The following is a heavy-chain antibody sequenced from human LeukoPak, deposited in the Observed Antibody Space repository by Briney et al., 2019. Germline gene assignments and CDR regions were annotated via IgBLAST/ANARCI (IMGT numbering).Heavy chain of an antibody. Sequence: PSGTLSLTCAVSGGSISSSNWWSWVRQPPGKGLEWIGEIYHSGSTNYNPSLKSRVTISVDTSKNQFSLKLSSVTAADTAVYYCARGRGYDYVWGSYDAFDIWGQGTMVTVSS. J-gene: IGHJ3*02. D-gene: IGHD3-16*01. V-gene: IGHV4-4*02. CDR1: GGSISSSNW. CDR3: ARGRGYDYVWGSYDAFDI. CDR2: IYHSGST.